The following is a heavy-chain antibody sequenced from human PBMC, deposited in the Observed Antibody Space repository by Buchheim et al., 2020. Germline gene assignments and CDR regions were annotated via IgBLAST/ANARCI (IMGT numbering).Heavy chain of an antibody. D-gene: IGHD1-1*01. CDR2: LSYDETIK. J-gene: IGHJ4*02. CDR1: GFTFNNYA. CDR3: ARDWGWNCEY. V-gene: IGHV3-30-3*01. Sequence: QVQLVESGGGVVQPGTSLRLSCAASGFTFNNYAMHWVREAPGKGLGWVAVLSYDETIKYYAESVKGRFTIPRDNSKSTLYLQMNSLRIEDTAVYFCARDWGWNCEYGGQGTL.